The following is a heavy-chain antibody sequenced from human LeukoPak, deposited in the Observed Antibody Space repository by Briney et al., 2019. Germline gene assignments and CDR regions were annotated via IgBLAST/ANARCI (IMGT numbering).Heavy chain of an antibody. V-gene: IGHV1-69*13. D-gene: IGHD2-15*01. CDR2: IIPIFGTA. CDR3: ARVVVVVAATLKYGNGMDV. Sequence: ASVKVSCKASGGTFNSYAISWVRQAPGQGLEWMGGIIPIFGTANYAQKFQGRVTITADESTSTAYMELSSLRSEDTAVYYCARVVVVVAATLKYGNGMDVWGQGTTVTVSS. CDR1: GGTFNSYA. J-gene: IGHJ6*02.